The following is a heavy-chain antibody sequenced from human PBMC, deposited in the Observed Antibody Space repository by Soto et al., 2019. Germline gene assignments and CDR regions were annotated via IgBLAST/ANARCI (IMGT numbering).Heavy chain of an antibody. V-gene: IGHV4-59*01. Sequence: QVQLQESGPGLVKPSETLSLTCTVPSGSIRTSYWTWIRQFPGKRLEWIAHIHNSGNTNSNPSHKSRVTISMDTSKNQISLRLTSVTAADTAMYYCARLQYTVVTPIDMWGQGTMVTVSS. CDR3: ARLQYTVVTPIDM. D-gene: IGHD2-21*02. CDR2: IHNSGNT. J-gene: IGHJ3*02. CDR1: SGSIRTSY.